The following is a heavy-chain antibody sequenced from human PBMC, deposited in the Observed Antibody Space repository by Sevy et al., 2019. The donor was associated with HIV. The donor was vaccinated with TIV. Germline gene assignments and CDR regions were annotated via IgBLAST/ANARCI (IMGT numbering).Heavy chain of an antibody. J-gene: IGHJ6*02. V-gene: IGHV3-30-3*01. Sequence: GESLKISCGASGFTFSSYAMHWVRQAPGKGLEWVAVISYDGSSKYYADSVQGRFTISRDNSKNTLYLQMDGLRAEDTALYYCARDDQPDYYYFDMDVWGQGTTVTVSS. CDR3: ARDDQPDYYYFDMDV. CDR1: GFTFSSYA. CDR2: ISYDGSSK.